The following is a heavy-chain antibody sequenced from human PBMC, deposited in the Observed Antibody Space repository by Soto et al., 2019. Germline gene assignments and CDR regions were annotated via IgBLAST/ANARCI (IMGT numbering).Heavy chain of an antibody. D-gene: IGHD5-12*01. Sequence: PGGSLRLSCAASGSGFIFSNAWINWVRQAPGKGLEWVGRIKTRTDGETTDNAAPMKGRFIISRDDSKNTVYLQMNNLKIEDTAVYYCTTGPRGYETQYYFDYWGQGTLVTVSS. V-gene: IGHV3-15*07. CDR2: IKTRTDGETT. CDR3: TTGPRGYETQYYFDY. CDR1: GSGFIFSNAW. J-gene: IGHJ4*02.